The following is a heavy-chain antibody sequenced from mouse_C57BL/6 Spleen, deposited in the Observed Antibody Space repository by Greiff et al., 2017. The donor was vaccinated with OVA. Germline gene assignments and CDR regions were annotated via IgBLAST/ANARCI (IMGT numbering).Heavy chain of an antibody. CDR3: TTGQLRLRNDY. D-gene: IGHD3-2*02. CDR1: GFNIKDYY. CDR2: IDPEDGDT. Sequence: EVQLQQSGAELVRPGASVKLSCTASGFNIKDYYMHWVKQRPEQGLEWIGRIDPEDGDTEYAPKFQGKATMTADTSSNTAYLQLSSLTSEDTAVDYCTTGQLRLRNDYWGQGTTLTVSS. V-gene: IGHV14-1*01. J-gene: IGHJ2*01.